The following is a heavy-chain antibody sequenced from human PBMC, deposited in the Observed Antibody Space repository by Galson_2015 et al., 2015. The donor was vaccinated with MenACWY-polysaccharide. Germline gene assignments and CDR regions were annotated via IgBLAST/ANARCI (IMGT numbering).Heavy chain of an antibody. V-gene: IGHV4-34*01. D-gene: IGHD3-3*01. J-gene: IGHJ4*02. CDR3: ARAWSSGYYSDF. CDR2: IKHSGLT. Sequence: LSLTCVVYGGSFTYYYWTWIRQSAGKGLEWIGEIKHSGLTNYNPSLRSRVTVSVDPSKNQFSMNLTSVTAADTGVYYCARAWSSGYYSDFWGQGTPVTVSS. CDR1: GGSFTYYY.